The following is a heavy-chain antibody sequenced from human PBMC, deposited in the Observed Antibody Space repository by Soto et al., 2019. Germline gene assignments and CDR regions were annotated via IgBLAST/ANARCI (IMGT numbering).Heavy chain of an antibody. CDR2: IMYSGYS. CDR1: GDSLTNYY. V-gene: IGHV4-59*08. CDR3: ARHGFGPLHGLVDV. J-gene: IGHJ6*02. D-gene: IGHD3-10*01. Sequence: QVQLQESGPGLVKPSETLSLTCTVSGDSLTNYYCSWFRQPPGKGLEWIGYIMYSGYSAYNLSLHRRFPMSMDPSKTHFSLMLASVTATDTAVYYCARHGFGPLHGLVDVWGQGTTVIVSS.